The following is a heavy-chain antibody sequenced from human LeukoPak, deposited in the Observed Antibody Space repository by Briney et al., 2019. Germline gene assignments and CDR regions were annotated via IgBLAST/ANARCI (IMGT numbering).Heavy chain of an antibody. D-gene: IGHD3-3*01. V-gene: IGHV3-23*01. CDR1: GFTFGMYA. CDR3: ARDYYDFWSGYNYGMDV. Sequence: GGSLRLSCAASGFTFGMYAMSWVRQAPGKGLEWVSTLSGSGGSTYYADSVKGRFTISRDNAKNSLYLQMNSLRAEDTAVYYCARDYYDFWSGYNYGMDVWGQGTTVTVSS. J-gene: IGHJ6*02. CDR2: LSGSGGST.